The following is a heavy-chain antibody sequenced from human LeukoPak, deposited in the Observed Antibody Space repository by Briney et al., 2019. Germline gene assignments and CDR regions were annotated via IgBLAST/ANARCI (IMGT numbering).Heavy chain of an antibody. V-gene: IGHV3-64D*06. D-gene: IGHD6-13*01. J-gene: IGHJ4*02. CDR3: VSNSSWYSYFDY. CDR1: GFTFSSYA. CDR2: ISSNGGST. Sequence: GGSLRLSCSASGFTFSSYAMHWVRQAPGKGLEYASAISSNGGSTYYADSVKGRFTISRDNSKNTLYLQMSSLRAEDTAVYYCVSNSSWYSYFDYWGQGTLVTVSS.